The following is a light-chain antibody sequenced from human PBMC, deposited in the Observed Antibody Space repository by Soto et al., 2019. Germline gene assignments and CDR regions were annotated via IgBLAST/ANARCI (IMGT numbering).Light chain of an antibody. Sequence: QSALTQPASVSGSPGQSITISCTGTSSDVGTYNLVSWYQQHPGKVPKVMIYEVSTRPSGVSDRFSGSKSGNTASLTISGLQAEDEADYYCYAYAGSSTFVFGTVTKLTVL. J-gene: IGLJ1*01. CDR3: YAYAGSSTFV. CDR2: EVS. V-gene: IGLV2-23*02. CDR1: SSDVGTYNL.